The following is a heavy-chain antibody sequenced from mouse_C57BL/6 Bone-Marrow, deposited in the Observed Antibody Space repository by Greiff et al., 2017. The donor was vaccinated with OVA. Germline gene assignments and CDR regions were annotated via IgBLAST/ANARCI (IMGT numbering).Heavy chain of an antibody. CDR2: IYPGNSDT. Sequence: EVQLQQSGTVLARPGASVKMSCKTSGYTFTSYWMHWVKQRPGQGLEWIGAIYPGNSDTSYNQKFKGKAKLTAVTSASTAYMELSSLTNEDSAVYYGTSTVVENWYFDVWGTGTTVTVSS. CDR3: TSTVVENWYFDV. V-gene: IGHV1-5*01. CDR1: GYTFTSYW. J-gene: IGHJ1*03. D-gene: IGHD1-1*01.